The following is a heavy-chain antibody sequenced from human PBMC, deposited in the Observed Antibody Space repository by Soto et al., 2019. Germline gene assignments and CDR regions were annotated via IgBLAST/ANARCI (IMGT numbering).Heavy chain of an antibody. J-gene: IGHJ5*02. Sequence: SVKVSCKASGGTFSSYAISWVRQAPGQGLEWMGRIIPILGIANYAQKFQGRVTITADKSTSTAYMELSSLRSEDTAVYYCARHGPVLGYGSDTRSWFDPWGQGTLVTVSS. CDR3: ARHGPVLGYGSDTRSWFDP. CDR2: IIPILGIA. CDR1: GGTFSSYA. V-gene: IGHV1-69*04. D-gene: IGHD3-10*01.